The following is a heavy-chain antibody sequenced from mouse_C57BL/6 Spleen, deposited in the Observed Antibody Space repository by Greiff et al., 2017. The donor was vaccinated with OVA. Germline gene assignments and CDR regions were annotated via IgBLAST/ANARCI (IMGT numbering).Heavy chain of an antibody. CDR2: INSDGSST. Sequence: EVKVVESEGGLVQPGRSMKLSCTASGFTFSDYYMAWVRQVPEKGLEWVANINSDGSSTYYLDSLKSRFIISRDNAKNILYLKMSSLKSEDTATYYCARDRGYGSSYFDYWGQGTTLTVSA. V-gene: IGHV5-16*01. CDR3: ARDRGYGSSYFDY. D-gene: IGHD1-1*01. J-gene: IGHJ2*01. CDR1: GFTFSDYY.